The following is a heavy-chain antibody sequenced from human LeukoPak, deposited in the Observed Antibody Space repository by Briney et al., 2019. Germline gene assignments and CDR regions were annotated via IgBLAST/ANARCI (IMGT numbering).Heavy chain of an antibody. D-gene: IGHD5-24*01. V-gene: IGHV3-7*04. CDR1: GFPFRSYG. Sequence: PGGSLRLSCVASGFPFRSYGMTWVRQAPGKGLERVANIKQDGSKKSYVDSVKGRFTISRDNAKNSLYLQMNSLRAEDTAIYYCTRVGYIDEGIDYWGQGTLVTVSS. CDR2: IKQDGSKK. CDR3: TRVGYIDEGIDY. J-gene: IGHJ4*02.